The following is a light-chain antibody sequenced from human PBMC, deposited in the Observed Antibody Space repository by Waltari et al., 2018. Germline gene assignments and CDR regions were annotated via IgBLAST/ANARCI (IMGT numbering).Light chain of an antibody. J-gene: IGKJ1*01. V-gene: IGKV3-15*01. Sequence: DIVMTQSPASLSVSPGGRAILSCRASQSVTSNLAWYQQKPGQAPRVLIYGASIRAAGIPVRFSGSGSGTEFSLTISSLQSEDLAVYYCQQYNDWPRTFGQGTKVEI. CDR2: GAS. CDR3: QQYNDWPRT. CDR1: QSVTSN.